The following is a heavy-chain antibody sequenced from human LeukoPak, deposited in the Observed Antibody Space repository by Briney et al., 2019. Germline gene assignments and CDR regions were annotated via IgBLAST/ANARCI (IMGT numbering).Heavy chain of an antibody. CDR2: FDPEDGET. D-gene: IGHD6-13*01. Sequence: ASVMVSCKASGYTFTSYYMHWVRQAPGKGLEWMGGFDPEDGETIYAQKFQGRVTMTEDTSTDTAYMELSSLRSEDTAVYYCATVSRSWYNWFDPWGQGTLVTVSS. CDR1: GYTFTSYY. V-gene: IGHV1-24*01. J-gene: IGHJ5*02. CDR3: ATVSRSWYNWFDP.